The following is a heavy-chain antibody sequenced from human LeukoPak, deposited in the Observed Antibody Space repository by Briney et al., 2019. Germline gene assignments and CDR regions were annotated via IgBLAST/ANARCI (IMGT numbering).Heavy chain of an antibody. CDR3: ARGGLRYFDWASLDY. V-gene: IGHV3-66*01. J-gene: IGHJ4*02. Sequence: GGSLRLSCAASGFTVSSNYMSWVRQAPGKGLEWVSVIYSGGSTYYADSVKGRFTISRDNSKNTLYLQMNSLRAEDTAVYYCARGGLRYFDWASLDYWGQGTLVTVSS. CDR1: GFTVSSNY. CDR2: IYSGGST. D-gene: IGHD3-9*01.